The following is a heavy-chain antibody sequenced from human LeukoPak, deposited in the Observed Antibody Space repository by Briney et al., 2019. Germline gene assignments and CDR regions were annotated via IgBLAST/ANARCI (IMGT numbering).Heavy chain of an antibody. D-gene: IGHD3-10*01. CDR1: GYTFTSYY. CDR3: ARDHYYGSGSYSSWFDP. V-gene: IGHV1-46*01. Sequence: ASVKVSCKASGYTFTSYYMHWVRQAPGQGLEWMGIINPSGGSTSYAQKFQGRVTMTRDTSTSTVYVELSSLRSEDTAVYYCARDHYYGSGSYSSWFDPWGQGTLVTVSS. J-gene: IGHJ5*02. CDR2: INPSGGST.